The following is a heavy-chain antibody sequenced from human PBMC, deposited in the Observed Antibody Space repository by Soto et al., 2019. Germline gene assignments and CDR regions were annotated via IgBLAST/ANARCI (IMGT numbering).Heavy chain of an antibody. V-gene: IGHV3-48*03. CDR2: LDSRAGTI. J-gene: IGHJ4*02. CDR1: GFTFSSYE. Sequence: EVQLVESGGGLVQPGGSLRLSCAASGFTFSSYEMNWVRQAPGKGLEWVSYLDSRAGTIHYADSVKGRFTISRDNARNSLYLQMNSLRVEDTAVYYCARGRGLRGSYYAFDYWGQGSLVTVSS. D-gene: IGHD1-26*01. CDR3: ARGRGLRGSYYAFDY.